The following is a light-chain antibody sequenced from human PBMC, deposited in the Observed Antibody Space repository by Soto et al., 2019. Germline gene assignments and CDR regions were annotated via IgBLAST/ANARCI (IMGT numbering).Light chain of an antibody. CDR3: QQYGTSPYT. V-gene: IGKV3-20*01. Sequence: EIVLTQSPGTLSLSPGERATLSCRASQSVSSSYLAWYQQKRGQAPRLLIYGVSRRATGIPDRFSGSGSGTYCTLTISRLEPEYFALYYCQQYGTSPYTFGQGTRLQIK. CDR1: QSVSSSY. CDR2: GVS. J-gene: IGKJ2*01.